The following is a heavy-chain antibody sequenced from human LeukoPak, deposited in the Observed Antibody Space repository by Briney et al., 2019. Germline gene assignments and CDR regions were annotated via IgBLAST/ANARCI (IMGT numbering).Heavy chain of an antibody. J-gene: IGHJ5*02. CDR3: ARHPRGYSYGYTGPSNWFDP. CDR2: IYYSGST. Sequence: SETLSLTCTVSGRSISSYYWSWIRQPPGKGLEGIGYIYYSGSTNYNPSLKSRVTISVDTSKNQFSLQLSPVTVADTAVYYCARHPRGYSYGYTGPSNWFDPWGQGTLVTVSS. CDR1: GRSISSYY. D-gene: IGHD5-18*01. V-gene: IGHV4-59*08.